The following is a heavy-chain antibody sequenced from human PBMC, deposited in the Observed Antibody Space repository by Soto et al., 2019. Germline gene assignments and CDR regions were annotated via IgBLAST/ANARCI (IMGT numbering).Heavy chain of an antibody. CDR3: AMEWLLSHYYYYGMDV. D-gene: IGHD3-3*01. CDR2: INAGNGNT. Sequence: ASVKVSCKASGYTFTSYAMHWVRQAPGQRLEWMGWINAGNGNTKYSQKFQGRVTITRDTSASTAYMELSSLRSEDTAVYYCAMEWLLSHYYYYGMDVWGQGTTVTVYS. J-gene: IGHJ6*02. CDR1: GYTFTSYA. V-gene: IGHV1-3*01.